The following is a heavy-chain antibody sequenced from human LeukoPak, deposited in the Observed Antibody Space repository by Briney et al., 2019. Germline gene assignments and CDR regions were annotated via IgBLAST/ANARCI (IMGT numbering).Heavy chain of an antibody. CDR1: GFTFSSYW. J-gene: IGHJ4*02. V-gene: IGHV3-7*03. CDR2: INLDGREE. CDR3: ARSPRYYFDY. Sequence: GGSLRLSCAASGFTFSSYWMSWVRQAPGKGLEWVANINLDGREEYYVDSVKGRFTISRDNAKNSLYLQMNSLRAEDTAVYYCARSPRYYFDYWGQGTLVTVSS.